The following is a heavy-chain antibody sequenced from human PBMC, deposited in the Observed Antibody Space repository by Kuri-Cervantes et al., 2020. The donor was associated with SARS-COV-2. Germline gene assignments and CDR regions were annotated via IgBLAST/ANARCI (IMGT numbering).Heavy chain of an antibody. CDR3: ARDLVVYGMDV. Sequence: GESLKISCAASGFTFSSYAMSWVRQASGKGLEWVSAISGSGGSTYYADSVKGRFTISRDNSKNTLYLQMNSLRAEDTAVYYCARDLVVYGMDVWGQGTTVTVSS. CDR2: ISGSGGST. V-gene: IGHV3-23*01. D-gene: IGHD2-2*01. CDR1: GFTFSSYA. J-gene: IGHJ6*02.